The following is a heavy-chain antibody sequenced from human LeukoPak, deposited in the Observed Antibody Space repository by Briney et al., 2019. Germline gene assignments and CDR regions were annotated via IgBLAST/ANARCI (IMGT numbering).Heavy chain of an antibody. CDR3: ARDRRLSYGYLSGPYYRNYGMDV. V-gene: IGHV4-31*03. CDR2: IYYSGST. Sequence: TLSLTCTVSGGSISSGGYYWSWIRQHPGKGLEWIGYIYYSGSTYYNPSLKSRVTISVDTSKNQFSLKLSSVTAADTAVYYCARDRRLSYGYLSGPYYRNYGMDVWGQGTTVTVSS. D-gene: IGHD5-18*01. CDR1: GGSISSGGYY. J-gene: IGHJ6*02.